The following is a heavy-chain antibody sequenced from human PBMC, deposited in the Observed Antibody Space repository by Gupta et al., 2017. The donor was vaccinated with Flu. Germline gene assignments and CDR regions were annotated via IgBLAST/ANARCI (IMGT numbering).Heavy chain of an antibody. CDR3: ARHSHCSGGSCYSRLGGYRDYLDY. CDR2: IYYSGST. Sequence: IGSIYYSGSTYYNPSLKSRVTISVDTSKNQFSLKLSSVTAADTAVYYCARHSHCSGGSCYSRLGGYRDYLDYWGQGTLVTVSS. J-gene: IGHJ4*02. D-gene: IGHD2-15*01. V-gene: IGHV4-39*01.